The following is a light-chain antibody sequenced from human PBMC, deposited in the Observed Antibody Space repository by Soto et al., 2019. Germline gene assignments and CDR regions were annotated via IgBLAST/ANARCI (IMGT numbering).Light chain of an antibody. Sequence: QSALTQPPSASGSPGQSVTISCTGTSSDVGAYNYVSWYQQHPGKAPKLMIYEVSKRPSGVPDRFSGSKSGNTASLTVSGLQAEDEADYFCSSYAGSHTFVFGTGTQLTVL. V-gene: IGLV2-8*01. CDR1: SSDVGAYNY. CDR3: SSYAGSHTFV. J-gene: IGLJ7*01. CDR2: EVS.